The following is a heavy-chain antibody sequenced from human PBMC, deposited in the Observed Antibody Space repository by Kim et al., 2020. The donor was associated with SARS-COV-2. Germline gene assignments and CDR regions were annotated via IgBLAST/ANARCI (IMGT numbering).Heavy chain of an antibody. D-gene: IGHD3-9*01. V-gene: IGHV3-30*04. CDR1: GFTFSNYT. Sequence: GGSLRLSCAASGFTFSNYTMHWVRQAPGKGLEWVAAISYDGSKKYSAASVKRRFTISSASYTNKLYLLMNRLRDEDTAVYYWTSVHYYDILAGFYFEFD. CDR3: TSVHYYDILAGFYFEFD. CDR2: ISYDGSKK. J-gene: IGHJ4*01.